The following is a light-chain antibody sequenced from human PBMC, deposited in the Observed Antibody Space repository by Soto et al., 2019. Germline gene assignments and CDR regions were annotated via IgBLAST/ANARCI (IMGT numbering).Light chain of an antibody. J-gene: IGKJ1*01. CDR1: QDINKF. V-gene: IGKV1-16*01. CDR2: SAS. Sequence: IQLTQSPSSLSASVGDRVTLTCRASQDINKFLAWFQQTPGKAPKLLVYSASTLHSGVPSRFSGSGSGTDFALTISSLQPEDFATYYCQHYNSYSEAFGQGTKVELK. CDR3: QHYNSYSEA.